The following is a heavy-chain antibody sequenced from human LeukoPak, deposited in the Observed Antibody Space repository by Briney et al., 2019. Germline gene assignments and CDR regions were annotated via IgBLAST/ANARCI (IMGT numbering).Heavy chain of an antibody. CDR1: GFSFSDYY. CDR2: IGSSGITI. CDR3: ARDETENHYDSKGYVPDAFDI. D-gene: IGHD3-22*01. V-gene: IGHV3-11*01. Sequence: GGSLRLSCAASGFSFSDYYMNWIRQAPGKGLEWVSYIGSSGITIYYADSVKGRFTISRDNAKNSLYLQMDSLRAEDTAVYYCARDETENHYDSKGYVPDAFDIWGQGTMVTVS. J-gene: IGHJ3*02.